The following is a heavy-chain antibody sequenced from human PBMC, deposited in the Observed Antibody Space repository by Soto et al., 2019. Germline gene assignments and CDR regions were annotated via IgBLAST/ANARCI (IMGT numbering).Heavy chain of an antibody. CDR1: GGSISSYY. J-gene: IGHJ5*02. CDR2: IYYSGST. Sequence: SETLSLTCTVSGGSISSYYWSWIRQPPGKGLVWIGYIYYSGSTNYNPSLKSRVTISVDTSKNQFSLKLSSVTAADTAVYYCARDGGYCSGGSCQGPGFWFDPWGQGTLVTVSS. CDR3: ARDGGYCSGGSCQGPGFWFDP. V-gene: IGHV4-59*01. D-gene: IGHD2-15*01.